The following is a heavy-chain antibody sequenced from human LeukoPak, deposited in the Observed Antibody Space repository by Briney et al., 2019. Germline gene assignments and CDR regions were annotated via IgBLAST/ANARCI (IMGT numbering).Heavy chain of an antibody. D-gene: IGHD2-15*01. CDR2: ISYDGSNK. CDR1: GFTFCSYG. Sequence: GRSLRLSCAASGFTFCSYGMHWVRQAPGKGLEWVAVISYDGSNKYYADSVKGRFTISRDNSKNTLYLQMNSLRAEDTAVYYCAKGDYCSGGSCYRNAFDIWGQGTMVTVSS. CDR3: AKGDYCSGGSCYRNAFDI. V-gene: IGHV3-30*18. J-gene: IGHJ3*02.